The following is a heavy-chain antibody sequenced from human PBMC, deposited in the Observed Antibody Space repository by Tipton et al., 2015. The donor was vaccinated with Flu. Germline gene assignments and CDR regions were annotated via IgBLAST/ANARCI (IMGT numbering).Heavy chain of an antibody. CDR3: ARARGQWELSDPFDI. V-gene: IGHV4-38-2*01. Sequence: TLSLTCAVSGYSISSGYYWGWIRQPPGGGLEWVGNIFHTGGTHYNPALKSRLTLSVDTSKNQFSLKVISVTAADTARYYCARARGQWELSDPFDIWGQGTMVTVSS. J-gene: IGHJ3*02. CDR1: GYSISSGYY. D-gene: IGHD1-26*01. CDR2: IFHTGGT.